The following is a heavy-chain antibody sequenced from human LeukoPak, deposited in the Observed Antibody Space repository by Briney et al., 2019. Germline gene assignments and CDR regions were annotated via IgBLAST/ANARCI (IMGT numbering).Heavy chain of an antibody. CDR1: GYTFTGYY. CDR3: ASGPYDYGDYGSFDY. CDR2: INPNSGGT. J-gene: IGHJ4*02. D-gene: IGHD4-17*01. V-gene: IGHV1-2*02. Sequence: ASVKVSCKASGYTFTGYYMHWVRQAPGQGLEWMGWINPNSGGTNYAQRFQGRVTMTRDTSISTAYMELSRLRSDDTAVYYCASGPYDYGDYGSFDYWGQGILVTVSS.